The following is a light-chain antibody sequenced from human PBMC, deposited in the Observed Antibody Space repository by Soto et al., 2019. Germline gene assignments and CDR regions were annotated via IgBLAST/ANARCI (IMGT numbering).Light chain of an antibody. J-gene: IGKJ3*01. CDR1: QSVSSY. Sequence: EIVLTQSPATLSLSPGERATLSCRASQSVSSYLAWYQQKPGQAPRLLIYDASNRATGIPARFSGSGSGTDFTLTISTLEPEDFAVYYCQHRSTWPPLTFGPGTKVD. CDR3: QHRSTWPPLT. V-gene: IGKV3-11*01. CDR2: DAS.